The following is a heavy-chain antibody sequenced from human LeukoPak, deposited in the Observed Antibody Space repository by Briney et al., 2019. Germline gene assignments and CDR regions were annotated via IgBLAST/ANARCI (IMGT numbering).Heavy chain of an antibody. CDR3: AEGTTG. CDR1: GFTFSNYG. Sequence: GGSLRLSCAASGFTFSNYGMHWVRQAPGKGLEWVAVISYDGSNKYYPDSVKGRFTISRDNSKNTLYLQMNSLRAEDTAVYYCAEGTTGWGQGTLVTVSS. CDR2: ISYDGSNK. D-gene: IGHD1-1*01. V-gene: IGHV3-30*18. J-gene: IGHJ1*01.